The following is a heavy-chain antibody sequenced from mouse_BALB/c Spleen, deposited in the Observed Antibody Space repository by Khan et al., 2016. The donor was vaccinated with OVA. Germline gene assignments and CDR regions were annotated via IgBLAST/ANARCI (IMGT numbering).Heavy chain of an antibody. D-gene: IGHD1-1*01. CDR2: ISSGGTYT. J-gene: IGHJ2*01. Sequence: EGQLQEFGGDLVKPGGSLKLFCAVSGFTFSNYGMSWVRQTPDKRLEWVASISSGGTYTYYPDNVQGRFTISRDNAENYLYWQMSSLKSEDTAMYYCSEQPGCYGSNSSFDYWGQGTTLTVSS. V-gene: IGHV5-6*01. CDR1: GFTFSNYG. CDR3: SEQPGCYGSNSSFDY.